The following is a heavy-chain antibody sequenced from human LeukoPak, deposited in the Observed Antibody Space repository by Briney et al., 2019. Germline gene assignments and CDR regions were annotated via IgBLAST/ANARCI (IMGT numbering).Heavy chain of an antibody. CDR2: ISSSGSTI. CDR1: GFTFSSYE. D-gene: IGHD1-26*01. CDR3: ATHPGRSHYFDY. J-gene: IGHJ4*02. V-gene: IGHV3-48*03. Sequence: PGGSLRLSCAASGFTFSSYEMNWVRQAPGKGLEWVSYISSSGSTIYYADSVKGRFTISRDNAKNSLYLQMNSLRAEDTAVYYCATHPGRSHYFDYWGQGTLVTVSS.